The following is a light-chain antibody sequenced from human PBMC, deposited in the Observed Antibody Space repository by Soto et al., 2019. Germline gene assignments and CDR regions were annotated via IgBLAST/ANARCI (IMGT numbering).Light chain of an antibody. Sequence: EVVLTQSPVTLSLSPGERATLSCRASQSVSSPYLAWYQQKPGQPPRLLIYGASSRATDIPDRFSGSGSGTEFTLTIASLAPEDFAMYYCQQYGSSPFTFGPGTKVDI. J-gene: IGKJ3*01. CDR3: QQYGSSPFT. V-gene: IGKV3-20*01. CDR2: GAS. CDR1: QSVSSPY.